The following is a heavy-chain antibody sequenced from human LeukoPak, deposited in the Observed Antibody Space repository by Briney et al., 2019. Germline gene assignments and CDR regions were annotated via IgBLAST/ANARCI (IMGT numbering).Heavy chain of an antibody. D-gene: IGHD3-3*01. J-gene: IGHJ4*02. CDR3: VTFWSGYLDY. CDR1: GFTFSSFR. V-gene: IGHV3-21*01. Sequence: GGSLRLSCAASGFTFSSFRMNWVRQAPGKGLEWVSSISTRSSYIYYADSVKGRFTISRDNAKNSLYLQMNSLRAEDTAVYYCVTFWSGYLDYWGQGTLVTVSS. CDR2: ISTRSSYI.